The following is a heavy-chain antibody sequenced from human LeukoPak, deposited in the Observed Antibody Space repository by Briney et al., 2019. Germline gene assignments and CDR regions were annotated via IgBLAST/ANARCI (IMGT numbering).Heavy chain of an antibody. CDR1: GYTFTGYY. CDR3: ARSVEQLANFDY. CDR2: INPNSGGI. D-gene: IGHD6-13*01. V-gene: IGHV1-2*02. J-gene: IGHJ4*02. Sequence: ASVKVSCKASGYTFTGYYMHWVRQAPGQGLEWMGWINPNSGGIKDAQKFQGRVTMTRDTSISTAYMELSRLTSDDTAVYYCARSVEQLANFDYWGQGTLVTVSS.